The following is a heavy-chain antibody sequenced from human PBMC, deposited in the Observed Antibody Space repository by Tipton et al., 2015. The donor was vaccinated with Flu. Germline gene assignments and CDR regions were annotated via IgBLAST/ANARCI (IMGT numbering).Heavy chain of an antibody. CDR3: ARGGYNLVY. D-gene: IGHD5-24*01. J-gene: IGHJ4*02. Sequence: GLVKPSETLSFTCNVSGGSLSSFYWSWIRQPAGKGLEWIRRMYTTGTTKYNPSLKSRVTMSIDTSKEQFSLKLTSVTAADTAVYYCARGGYNLVYWGQGTLVTVSS. CDR1: GGSLSSFY. CDR2: MYTTGTT. V-gene: IGHV4-4*07.